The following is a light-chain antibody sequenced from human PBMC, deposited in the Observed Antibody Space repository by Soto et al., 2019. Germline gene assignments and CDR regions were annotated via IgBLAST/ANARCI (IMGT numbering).Light chain of an antibody. CDR3: QQYDNLPMYT. CDR1: EDISNY. CDR2: DAS. Sequence: DIQMTQSLSSLSASVGDRVTITCQASEDISNYLNWYQQKPGKAPKLLIYDASNLETGVPSRFSGSGSGTDFTFTISSLQPEDIATYYCQQYDNLPMYTFGQGTKLEIK. J-gene: IGKJ2*01. V-gene: IGKV1-33*01.